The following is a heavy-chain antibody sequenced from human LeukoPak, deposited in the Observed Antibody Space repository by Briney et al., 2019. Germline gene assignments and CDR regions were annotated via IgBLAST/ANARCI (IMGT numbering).Heavy chain of an antibody. V-gene: IGHV3-15*01. CDR1: GFTFINAW. Sequence: GGSLRLSCAASGFTFINAWMTWARQAPGKGLEWIGRIKSKTNGGTTDYATPVKGRFTFSRDDSKSTLYLQMDSLKTEDTAVYYCTTAPDTSDYWGQGTLVAVSS. CDR2: IKSKTNGGTT. D-gene: IGHD5-18*01. J-gene: IGHJ4*02. CDR3: TTAPDTSDY.